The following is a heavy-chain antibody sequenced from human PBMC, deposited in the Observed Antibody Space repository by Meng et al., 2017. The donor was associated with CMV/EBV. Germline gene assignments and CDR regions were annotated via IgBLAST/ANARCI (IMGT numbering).Heavy chain of an antibody. CDR3: ERSSGWYAFDM. J-gene: IGHJ3*02. CDR1: GFTFSSYS. V-gene: IGHV3-21*01. D-gene: IGHD6-19*01. CDR2: ISSSSSYI. Sequence: GGSLRLSCAASGFTFSSYSMNWVRQAPGKGLEWVSSISSSSSYIYYADSVKGRFTISRDNAKNSLYLQMNSLRAEDTAVYYCERSSGWYAFDMWGQGTMVTVSS.